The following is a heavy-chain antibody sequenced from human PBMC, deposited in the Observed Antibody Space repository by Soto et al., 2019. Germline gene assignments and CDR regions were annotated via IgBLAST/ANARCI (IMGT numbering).Heavy chain of an antibody. CDR2: IIPIFGTA. Sequence: QVQLVQSGAEVKKPGSSVKVSCKASGGTFSSYAISWVRQAPGQGLEWMGGIIPIFGTANYAQKFQGRVTVTADESTSTAYMELSSLRSEDTAVYYCGRSSTIVVVRAAIEDYYYGMDVWGQGTTVTVSS. V-gene: IGHV1-69*01. D-gene: IGHD2-2*02. CDR1: GGTFSSYA. J-gene: IGHJ6*02. CDR3: GRSSTIVVVRAAIEDYYYGMDV.